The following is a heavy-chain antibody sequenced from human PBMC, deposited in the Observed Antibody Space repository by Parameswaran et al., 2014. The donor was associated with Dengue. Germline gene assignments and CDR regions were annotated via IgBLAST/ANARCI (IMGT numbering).Heavy chain of an antibody. D-gene: IGHD5-12*01. J-gene: IGHJ4*02. Sequence: RWIRQPPGKGLEWVANIKQDGSEEYYLDSVKGRFTISRDNAKNSLYLQMNSLRGEDTAVYHCVRSGLGYSGRYYFDSWGQGSLVTVSS. V-gene: IGHV3-7*01. CDR2: IKQDGSEE. CDR3: VRSGLGYSGRYYFDS.